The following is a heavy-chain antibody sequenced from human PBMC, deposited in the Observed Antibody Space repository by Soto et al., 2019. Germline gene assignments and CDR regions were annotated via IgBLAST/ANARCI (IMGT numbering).Heavy chain of an antibody. J-gene: IGHJ4*02. Sequence: QVQLVESGGGVVQPGRSLRLSCAASGFTFSSCAMHWVRQAPGKGLEWVAVIWYDGSNKYYADSVKGRFTISRDNSKNTXXLQMNSLRAEDTAVYYCAREGKDIVATIRPYYFDYWGQGTLVTVSS. D-gene: IGHD5-12*01. CDR3: AREGKDIVATIRPYYFDY. V-gene: IGHV3-33*01. CDR1: GFTFSSCA. CDR2: IWYDGSNK.